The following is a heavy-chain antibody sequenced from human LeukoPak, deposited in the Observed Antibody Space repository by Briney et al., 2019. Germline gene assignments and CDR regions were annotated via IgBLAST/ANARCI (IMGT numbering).Heavy chain of an antibody. V-gene: IGHV3-23*01. Sequence: GGSLRLSCAASGFTFSSYAMSWVRQAPGKGLEWVSAISGSGGSTYYADSVKGRFTISRDNSKNTLYLQMNSLRAEDTAVYYCAKDPRSGGWQYYFDYWGQGTLVTVSS. D-gene: IGHD6-19*01. CDR1: GFTFSSYA. CDR2: ISGSGGST. J-gene: IGHJ4*02. CDR3: AKDPRSGGWQYYFDY.